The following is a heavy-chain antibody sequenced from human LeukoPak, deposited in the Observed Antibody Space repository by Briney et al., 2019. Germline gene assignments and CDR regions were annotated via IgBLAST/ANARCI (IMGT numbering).Heavy chain of an antibody. CDR1: GFTFSSYG. CDR3: AKDLDHYDSSGYYDY. J-gene: IGHJ4*02. D-gene: IGHD3-22*01. V-gene: IGHV3-33*06. CDR2: IWYDGSNK. Sequence: GRSLRLSCAASGFTFSSYGMHWVRQAPGKGLEWGAVIWYDGSNKYYADSVKGRFTISRDNSKNTLYLQMNSLRAEDTAVYYCAKDLDHYDSSGYYDYWGQGTLVTVSS.